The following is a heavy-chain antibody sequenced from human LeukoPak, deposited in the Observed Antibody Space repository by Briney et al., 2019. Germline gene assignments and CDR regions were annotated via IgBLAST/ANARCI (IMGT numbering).Heavy chain of an antibody. Sequence: PGGSLRLSCAASEFTFSNYGMSWVRQAPGKGLEWVSAISGSGGSTYYADSVKGRCTISRDNSKNTLYLQMNSLRAEDTAVYYCAKDDLWGGADYWGQGTLVTVSS. CDR1: EFTFSNYG. J-gene: IGHJ4*02. D-gene: IGHD7-27*01. CDR3: AKDDLWGGADY. V-gene: IGHV3-23*01. CDR2: ISGSGGST.